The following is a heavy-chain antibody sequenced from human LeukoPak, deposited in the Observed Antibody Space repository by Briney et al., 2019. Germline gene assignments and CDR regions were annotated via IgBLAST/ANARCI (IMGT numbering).Heavy chain of an antibody. Sequence: SETLSLTCSVAGGSISSYFWVWLRQPPGRGLEWIGYTYYSGSNNYNPSLKSRVTISVDTSKNQFSLKLSSVTAADTAVYYCAGASSSGWYPDIDYWGQGTLVTVSS. V-gene: IGHV4-59*01. D-gene: IGHD6-19*01. CDR1: GGSISSYF. CDR2: TYYSGSN. CDR3: AGASSSGWYPDIDY. J-gene: IGHJ4*02.